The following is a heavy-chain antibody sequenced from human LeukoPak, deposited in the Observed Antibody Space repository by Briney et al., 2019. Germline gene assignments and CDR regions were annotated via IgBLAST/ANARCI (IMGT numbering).Heavy chain of an antibody. D-gene: IGHD3-10*01. Sequence: RVASVKVSCKASGYTFTSYGISWVRQAPGQGLEWMGWISAYNGNTNYAQKLQGRVTMTTDTSTSTAYMELRRLRSDDTAVYYCARVSITMVREPELDYWGQGTLVTVSS. V-gene: IGHV1-18*01. CDR1: GYTFTSYG. CDR2: ISAYNGNT. J-gene: IGHJ4*02. CDR3: ARVSITMVREPELDY.